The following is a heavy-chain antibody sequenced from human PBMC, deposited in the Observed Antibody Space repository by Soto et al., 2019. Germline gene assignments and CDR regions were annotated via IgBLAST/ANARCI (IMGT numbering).Heavy chain of an antibody. D-gene: IGHD3-10*01. V-gene: IGHV4-34*01. CDR2: INHSGST. CDR1: GGSFSGYY. Sequence: SETLSLTCAVYGGSFSGYYWSWIRQPPGKGLEWIGEINHSGSTNYNPSLKSRVTISVDTSKNQFSLKLSSVTAADTAVYYCGRAPMVRGVNPAGSFGWFDPWGQGTLVTVSS. J-gene: IGHJ5*02. CDR3: GRAPMVRGVNPAGSFGWFDP.